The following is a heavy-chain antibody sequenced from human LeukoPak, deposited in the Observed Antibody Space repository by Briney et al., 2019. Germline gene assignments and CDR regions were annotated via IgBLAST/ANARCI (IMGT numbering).Heavy chain of an antibody. D-gene: IGHD3-10*01. Sequence: PGRSLRLSCAASGFTFDDYAMHWVRQAPGKGLEWVSGISWNSGSIGYADSVKGRFTISRDNAKNSLYLQMNSLRAEDTALYYCAKAARYYYGSGIGDYFDYWGQRTLVTVSS. CDR1: GFTFDDYA. J-gene: IGHJ4*02. CDR2: ISWNSGSI. CDR3: AKAARYYYGSGIGDYFDY. V-gene: IGHV3-9*01.